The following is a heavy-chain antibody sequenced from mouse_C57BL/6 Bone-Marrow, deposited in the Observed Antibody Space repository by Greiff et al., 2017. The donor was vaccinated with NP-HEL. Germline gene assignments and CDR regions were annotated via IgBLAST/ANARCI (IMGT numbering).Heavy chain of an antibody. Sequence: QVQLQQPGAELVLPGASVKLSCKASGYTFTSYWMHWVKQRPGPGLGWIGELDHSDSYANYNQKFKDKSTLTVDKSSSTAYMQLSSLTSEDSAVYYCASDGNSYAMDYWGQGTSVTVSS. D-gene: IGHD2-1*01. V-gene: IGHV1-69*01. J-gene: IGHJ4*01. CDR3: ASDGNSYAMDY. CDR2: LDHSDSYA. CDR1: GYTFTSYW.